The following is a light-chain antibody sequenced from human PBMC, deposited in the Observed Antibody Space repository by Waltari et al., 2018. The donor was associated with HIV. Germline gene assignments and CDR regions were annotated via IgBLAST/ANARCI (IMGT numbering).Light chain of an antibody. V-gene: IGKV1-33*01. CDR2: DVS. CDR1: QDISNH. Sequence: DIQMTQSPFSLSASVGDRVTITCQASQDISNHLNWYRQKPGKAPKFLIYDVSNLEIGVPSRFSGSGSGTDFTFTISSLQPEDIATYYCHQYDNLPPSFGPGTKVDIK. J-gene: IGKJ3*01. CDR3: HQYDNLPPS.